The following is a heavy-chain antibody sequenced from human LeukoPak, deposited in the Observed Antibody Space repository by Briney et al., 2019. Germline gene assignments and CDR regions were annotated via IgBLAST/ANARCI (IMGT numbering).Heavy chain of an antibody. CDR1: GGTFSSYA. V-gene: IGHV1-69*17. J-gene: IGHJ5*02. D-gene: IGHD6-13*01. CDR3: ARGGAAAGRATPVLSPPYWFDP. Sequence: GSSVKVSCKASGGTFSSYAISWVRQAPGQGLEWLGGIIPIFGIANYAQKCQGRVTITADKSTCTAYMELSSLRSEDTAVYYCARGGAAAGRATPVLSPPYWFDPWGQGTLVTVSS. CDR2: IIPIFGIA.